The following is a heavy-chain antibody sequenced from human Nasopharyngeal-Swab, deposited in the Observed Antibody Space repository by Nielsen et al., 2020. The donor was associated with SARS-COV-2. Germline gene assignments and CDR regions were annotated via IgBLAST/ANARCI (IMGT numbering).Heavy chain of an antibody. CDR2: IDPSDSDT. D-gene: IGHD3-10*01. V-gene: IGHV5-10-1*04. Sequence: KVSCKGSGYSFTSYWISWVRQMPGKGLEWMGRIDPSDSDTRYSPSFQGQVTISADKSISTAYLQWSSLKASDTAMYYCARTPYYYGSGSLDYWGQGTLVTVSS. CDR3: ARTPYYYGSGSLDY. CDR1: GYSFTSYW. J-gene: IGHJ4*02.